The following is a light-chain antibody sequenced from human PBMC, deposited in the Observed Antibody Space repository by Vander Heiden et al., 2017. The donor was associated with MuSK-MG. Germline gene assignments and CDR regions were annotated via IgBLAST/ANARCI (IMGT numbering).Light chain of an antibody. J-gene: IGKJ3*01. V-gene: IGKV1-33*01. CDR1: QDISYY. Sequence: DIQMTPSPSSLPAAVGDSVTITRQASQDISYYLNWYQQKPGKAPKLLIYDASNVETGVPSRFSGSGSGTDFTFTISSVQPEDIATYYCQQYDNLPLTFGPGTKVDIK. CDR3: QQYDNLPLT. CDR2: DAS.